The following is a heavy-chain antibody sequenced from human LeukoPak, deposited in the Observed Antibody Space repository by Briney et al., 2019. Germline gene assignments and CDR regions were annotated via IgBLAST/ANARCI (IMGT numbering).Heavy chain of an antibody. D-gene: IGHD1-14*01. V-gene: IGHV1-69*04. CDR1: GGTFSSYA. CDR3: ARDPEALDYYYGMDV. J-gene: IGHJ6*02. CDR2: IIPILGIA. Sequence: EASVKVSCKASGGTFSSYAISWVRQAPGQGLEWMGRIIPILGIANYAQKFQGRVTITADKSTSTAYMELSSLRSEDTAVYYCARDPEALDYYYGMDVWGQGTTVTVSS.